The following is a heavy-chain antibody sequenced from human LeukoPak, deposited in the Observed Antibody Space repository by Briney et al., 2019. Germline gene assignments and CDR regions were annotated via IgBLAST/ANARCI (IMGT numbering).Heavy chain of an antibody. CDR3: AKDLDCSSSSCEAFDM. V-gene: IGHV3-23*01. D-gene: IGHD2-2*01. J-gene: IGHJ3*02. CDR1: GFTFTDFY. Sequence: GGSLRLSCGASGFTFTDFYMSWIRQAPGKGLEWVSGISPSGTNTYHANSVKGRFTISRDNPKNTLYLQMNSLRADDTAIYYCAKDLDCSSSSCEAFDMWGQGTMVTVSS. CDR2: ISPSGTNT.